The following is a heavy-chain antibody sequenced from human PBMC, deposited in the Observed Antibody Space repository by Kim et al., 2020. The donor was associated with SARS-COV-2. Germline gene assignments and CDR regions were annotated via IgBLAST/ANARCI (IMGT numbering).Heavy chain of an antibody. D-gene: IGHD2-2*02. CDR3: VKDCSSNSCYISFFDH. CDR1: GFTFSSFP. CDR2: ISIDGSRA. V-gene: IGHV3-64D*06. J-gene: IGHJ4*01. Sequence: GGSLRLSCSASGFTFSSFPIHWVRLAPGKGLEWLSTISIDGSRAYYADSVKGRFTISRDNSKNTLYLQMSSLRAADTAVYYCVKDCSSNSCYISFFDHWG.